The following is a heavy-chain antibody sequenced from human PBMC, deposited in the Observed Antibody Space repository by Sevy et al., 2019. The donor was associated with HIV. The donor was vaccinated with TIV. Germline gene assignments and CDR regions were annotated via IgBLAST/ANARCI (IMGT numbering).Heavy chain of an antibody. CDR1: GFTFNTAW. D-gene: IGHD5-18*01. V-gene: IGHV3-15*01. CDR3: TTDSGHTYGFSY. J-gene: IGHJ4*02. Sequence: GGSLRLSCAASGFTFNTAWMSWVRQAPGKGLEWVGRIKSRTDGGTTDYAAPVKGRFTISRDDSKNTLYLQMNSLKTEDTAVYFCTTDSGHTYGFSYWGQGTLVTVSS. CDR2: IKSRTDGGTT.